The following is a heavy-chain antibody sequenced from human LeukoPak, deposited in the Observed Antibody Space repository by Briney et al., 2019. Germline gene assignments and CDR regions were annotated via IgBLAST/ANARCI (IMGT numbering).Heavy chain of an antibody. CDR1: GYTFTSYG. J-gene: IGHJ4*02. Sequence: ASVKVSCKASGYTFTSYGISRVRQAPGQGLEWMGWISAYNGNTNYAQKLQGRVTMTTDTSTSTAYMELRSLRSDDTAVYYCARLEGGYYDILTGYFSFDYWGQGTLVTVSS. V-gene: IGHV1-18*01. D-gene: IGHD3-9*01. CDR2: ISAYNGNT. CDR3: ARLEGGYYDILTGYFSFDY.